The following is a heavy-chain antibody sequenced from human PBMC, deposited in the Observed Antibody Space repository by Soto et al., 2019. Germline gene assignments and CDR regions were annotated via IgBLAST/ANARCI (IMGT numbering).Heavy chain of an antibody. CDR3: ARGFPLWFDP. CDR2: IDAGNGNT. V-gene: IGHV1-3*01. CDR1: GGTFSSDS. J-gene: IGHJ5*02. Sequence: GASVKVSCKASGGTFSSDSFSWVRQAPGQGLEWMGWIDAGNGNTKYSQKFQDRVTITRDTSASTAYMELSSLRSEDTAVYYCARGFPLWFDPRAQRTPVTVSS. D-gene: IGHD3-3*01.